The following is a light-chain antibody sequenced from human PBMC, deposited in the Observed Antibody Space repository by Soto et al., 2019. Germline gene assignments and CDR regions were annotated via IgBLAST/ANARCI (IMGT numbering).Light chain of an antibody. CDR1: QSIGNW. CDR2: DAS. CDR3: QQYNSYSST. V-gene: IGKV1-5*01. J-gene: IGKJ1*01. Sequence: DIQTTQSPSTLSASVGDRVTITCRASQSIGNWLAWYQQKPGKAPKLLIYDASSLESGVPSRFSGSGSGTEFTLTISSLQPDDFATYYCQQYNSYSSTFGHGTKVDIK.